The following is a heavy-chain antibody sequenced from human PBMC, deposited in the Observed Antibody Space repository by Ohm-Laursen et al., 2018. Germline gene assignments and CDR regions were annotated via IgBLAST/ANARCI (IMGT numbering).Heavy chain of an antibody. CDR3: AKNYFDY. CDR1: GFTFNNYA. J-gene: IGHJ4*02. CDR2: IEGRGGGT. V-gene: IGHV3-23*01. Sequence: GSLRLSCSASGFTFNNYAMSWVRQAPGKGLEWVSSIEGRGGGTFYTDSVKGRFTISKDDSKGTLYLQMNSLRAEDTAVYYCAKNYFDYWGQGTLVTVSS.